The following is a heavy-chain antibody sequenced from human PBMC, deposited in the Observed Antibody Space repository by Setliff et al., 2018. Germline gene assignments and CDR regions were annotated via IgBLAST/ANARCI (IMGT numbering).Heavy chain of an antibody. CDR1: GYTFSNYG. Sequence: GASVKVSCKTSGYTFSNYGVSWVRQAPGQGLEWMGWISGYDGNTKYAQNLHGRVTMTTDTSTTTAYMELGSLRSDDTAVYYCARERIYDGLNYNGMDVWGQGTTVTVSS. CDR3: ARERIYDGLNYNGMDV. D-gene: IGHD3-3*01. CDR2: ISGYDGNT. V-gene: IGHV1-18*01. J-gene: IGHJ6*01.